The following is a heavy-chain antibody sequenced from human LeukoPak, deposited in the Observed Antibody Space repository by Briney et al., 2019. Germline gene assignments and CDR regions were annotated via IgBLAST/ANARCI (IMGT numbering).Heavy chain of an antibody. CDR2: ISYDGSNK. J-gene: IGHJ3*02. CDR3: AKALGYSGYSASDAFDI. D-gene: IGHD5-12*01. CDR1: GFTFSSYG. V-gene: IGHV3-30*18. Sequence: QSGGSLRLSCAASGFTFSSYGMHWVRQAPGKGLEWVAVISYDGSNKYYADSVKGRFTISRDNSKNTLYLQMNSLRAEGTAVYYCAKALGYSGYSASDAFDIWGQGTMVTVSS.